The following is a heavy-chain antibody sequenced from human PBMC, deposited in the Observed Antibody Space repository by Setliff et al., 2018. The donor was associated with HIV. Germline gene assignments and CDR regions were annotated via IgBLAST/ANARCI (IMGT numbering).Heavy chain of an antibody. V-gene: IGHV3-74*01. CDR3: ARGGSYSHGAFDI. D-gene: IGHD1-26*01. J-gene: IGHJ3*02. CDR2: INGDGSST. Sequence: GGSLRLSCAASGFTFSSYWMHWVRQAPGKGLVWVSRINGDGSSTTYADSVKGRFTISRDNAKNTLYLQMNSLRAEDTAVYYCARGGSYSHGAFDIRGQGPMVAISS. CDR1: GFTFSSYW.